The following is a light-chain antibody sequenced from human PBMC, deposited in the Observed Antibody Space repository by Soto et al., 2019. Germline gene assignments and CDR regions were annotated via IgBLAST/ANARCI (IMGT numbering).Light chain of an antibody. Sequence: DIQMTQSPSSMSASVGDRVTLTCRASENISMWLAWYQQKPGQAPNLLIYKTSSLENGVPPRFSASGSGIEFTLTISGQQPDDFASYFCQQYRYLPYTFGQGTKVEVK. CDR3: QQYRYLPYT. CDR2: KTS. CDR1: ENISMW. J-gene: IGKJ2*01. V-gene: IGKV1-5*03.